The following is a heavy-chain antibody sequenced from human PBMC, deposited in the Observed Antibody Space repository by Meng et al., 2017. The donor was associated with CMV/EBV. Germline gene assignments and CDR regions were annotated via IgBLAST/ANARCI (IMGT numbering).Heavy chain of an antibody. D-gene: IGHD3-10*01. CDR2: IYTSGST. CDR1: GGSISSGSYY. V-gene: IGHV4-61*02. J-gene: IGHJ4*02. CDR3: ASVQGLGVS. Sequence: HVQLHASGPGLVKPSQTLSRTCTVSGGSISSGSYYWSWIRQPAGKGLEWIGRIYTSGSTNYNPSLKSRVTISVDTSKNQFSLKLSSVTAADTAVYYCASVQGLGVSWGQGTLVTVSS.